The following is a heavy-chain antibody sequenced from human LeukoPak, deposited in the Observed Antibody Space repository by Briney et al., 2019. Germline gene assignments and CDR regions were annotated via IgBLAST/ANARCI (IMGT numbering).Heavy chain of an antibody. V-gene: IGHV4-39*01. CDR1: GGSIRSSSYY. CDR3: DILTYYYDSRGIF. CDR2: IYDSEST. Sequence: PSETRSLTCTVSGGSIRSSSYYWAWIRQPPWKGLEWIGNIYDSESTYYNPSLKSRATISVHTSKNQCSLKGSSVTPADPYVYFCDILTYYYDSRGIFWGQGTVVTVSS. D-gene: IGHD3-22*01. J-gene: IGHJ4*02.